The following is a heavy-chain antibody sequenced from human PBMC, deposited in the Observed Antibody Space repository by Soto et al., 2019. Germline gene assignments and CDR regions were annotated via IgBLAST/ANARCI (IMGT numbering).Heavy chain of an antibody. J-gene: IGHJ6*03. Sequence: ETLSLTCIVSGGSISSYYWSWIRQPPGKGLEWIGYIFYSGSTSYSPSLKSRVTLSLDTSKNQFSLKLSSVTAADTAVYYCARHGGRIPYMDVWGKGTTVTVSS. CDR2: IFYSGST. V-gene: IGHV4-59*08. CDR1: GGSISSYY. CDR3: ARHGGRIPYMDV.